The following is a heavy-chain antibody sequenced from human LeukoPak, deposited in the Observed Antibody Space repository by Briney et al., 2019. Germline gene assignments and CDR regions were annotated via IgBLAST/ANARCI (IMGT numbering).Heavy chain of an antibody. D-gene: IGHD3-22*01. CDR3: ARGDSSGYPYFDY. CDR2: ISSSSSYI. J-gene: IGHJ4*02. Sequence: GGSLRLSCAASGFTFSSYSMNWVRQAPGKGLEWVSSISSSSSYIYYADSVKGRFTIPRDNAKNSLYLQMNSLRAEDTAVYYCARGDSSGYPYFDYWGQGTLVTVSS. V-gene: IGHV3-21*01. CDR1: GFTFSSYS.